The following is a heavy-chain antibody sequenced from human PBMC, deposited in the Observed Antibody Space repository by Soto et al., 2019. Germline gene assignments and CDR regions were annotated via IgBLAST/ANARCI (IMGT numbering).Heavy chain of an antibody. D-gene: IGHD6-6*01. CDR1: GGSISSGDYY. CDR3: ARVGSSIATRPFDY. J-gene: IGHJ4*02. V-gene: IGHV4-30-4*01. Sequence: SETLSLTCTVSGGSISSGDYYWSWIRQPPGKGLEWIGYIYYSGSTYYNPSLKSRVTISVDTSKNQFSLKLSSVTAADTAVYYCARVGSSIATRPFDYWGQGTLVTVSS. CDR2: IYYSGST.